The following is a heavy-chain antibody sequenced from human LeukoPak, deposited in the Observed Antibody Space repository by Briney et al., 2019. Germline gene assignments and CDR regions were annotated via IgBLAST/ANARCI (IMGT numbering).Heavy chain of an antibody. Sequence: PSVTLCLTCTVSGGPISSANNSWGWLRQSQGKGLEWIGSIYYSGSTYYNPSLKSRVTLSLETSKIQFSLKLSSVTAADTAVYYCARDSCSSTSCRTKFDNWGQGTLVTVSS. J-gene: IGHJ4*02. D-gene: IGHD2-2*01. CDR2: IYYSGST. V-gene: IGHV4-39*07. CDR3: ARDSCSSTSCRTKFDN. CDR1: GGPISSANNS.